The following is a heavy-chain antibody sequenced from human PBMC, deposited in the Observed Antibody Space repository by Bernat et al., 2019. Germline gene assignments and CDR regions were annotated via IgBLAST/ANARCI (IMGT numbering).Heavy chain of an antibody. CDR1: GGSISSGDYY. D-gene: IGHD3-10*01. J-gene: IGHJ3*02. V-gene: IGHV4-30-4*01. CDR2: IYYSGST. Sequence: QVQLQESGPGLVKPSQTLSLTCTVSGGSISSGDYYWSWIRQPPGKGLEWIGYIYYSGSTYYNPSLKSRVTISVDTSKNQFSLKLSSVTAADTAVYYCARGPKPGGSLLWFGELSSSRDAFDIWGQGTMVTVSS. CDR3: ARGPKPGGSLLWFGELSSSRDAFDI.